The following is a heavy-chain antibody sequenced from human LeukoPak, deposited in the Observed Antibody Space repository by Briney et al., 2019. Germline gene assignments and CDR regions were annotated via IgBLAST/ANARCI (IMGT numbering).Heavy chain of an antibody. J-gene: IGHJ4*01. CDR2: IRIDGNT. D-gene: IGHD3-22*01. CDR3: ARYDNYYDGRSYSSGFDH. CDR1: GFPFGDHA. V-gene: IGHV3-74*01. Sequence: GGSLRLSCAASGFPFGDHAMHWVRQAPGKELVWVALIRIDGNTNVADSVRGRFSISRDTAKNTLYLQMNSLRAEDSAIYYCARYDNYYDGRSYSSGFDHWGHGTLVTVSS.